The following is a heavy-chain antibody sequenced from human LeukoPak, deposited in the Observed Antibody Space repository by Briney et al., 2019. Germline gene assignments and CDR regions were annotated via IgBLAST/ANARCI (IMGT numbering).Heavy chain of an antibody. Sequence: WGSLRLSCAASGFTFSSYSMNWVRQAPGKGLEWVSSISSSSSYIYYADSVKGRFTFSRDNAKNSLYLQMNSLRAEDTAMYYCARDSGYSGYDFIVGCFDYWGQGTLVTVSS. CDR3: ARDSGYSGYDFIVGCFDY. CDR1: GFTFSSYS. CDR2: ISSSSSYI. V-gene: IGHV3-21*01. D-gene: IGHD5-12*01. J-gene: IGHJ4*02.